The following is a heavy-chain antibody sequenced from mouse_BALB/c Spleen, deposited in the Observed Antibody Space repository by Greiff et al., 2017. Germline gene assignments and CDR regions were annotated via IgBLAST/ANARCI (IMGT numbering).Heavy chain of an antibody. CDR2: ISSGSSTI. J-gene: IGHJ2*01. CDR1: GFTFSSFG. V-gene: IGHV5-17*02. Sequence: EVKLVESGGGLVQPGGSRKLSCAASGFTFSSFGMHWVRQAPEKGLEWVAYISSGSSTIYYADTVKGRFTISRDNPKNTLFLLMTSLRSEDTAMYYCARGFPDYWGQGTTLTVSS. CDR3: ARGFPDY.